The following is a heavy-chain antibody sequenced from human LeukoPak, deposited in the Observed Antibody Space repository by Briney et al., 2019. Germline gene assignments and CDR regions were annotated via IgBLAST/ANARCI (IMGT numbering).Heavy chain of an antibody. J-gene: IGHJ4*02. D-gene: IGHD5-24*01. V-gene: IGHV4-59*01. CDR2: IYYSGST. CDR1: GGSISSYY. CDR3: AGGARRDRRNSFDY. Sequence: SETLSLTCTVSGGSISSYYWSWIRQPPGKGLEWIGYIYYSGSTNYNPSLKSRVTISVDTSKNQFSLKLSPVTAADTAVYYCAGGARRDRRNSFDYWGQGTLVTVSS.